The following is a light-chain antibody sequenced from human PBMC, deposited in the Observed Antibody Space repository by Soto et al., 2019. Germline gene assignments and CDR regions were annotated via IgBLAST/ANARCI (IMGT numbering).Light chain of an antibody. Sequence: QSALTQPASVSGSPGQSITISCTGTSSDVGSYNLVSWYQQHPGKAHKLMIYEGSKRPSGVSNRFSGSKSGNTASPTIAGLQAEDEADYYCCSYAGSSAVVFGGGTKLTVL. CDR2: EGS. J-gene: IGLJ2*01. CDR3: CSYAGSSAVV. V-gene: IGLV2-23*01. CDR1: SSDVGSYNL.